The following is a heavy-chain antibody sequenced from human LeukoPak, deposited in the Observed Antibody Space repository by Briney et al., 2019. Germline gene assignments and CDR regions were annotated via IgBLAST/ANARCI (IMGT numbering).Heavy chain of an antibody. CDR2: IKTDGSET. V-gene: IGHV3-7*03. CDR1: GFYFRDHW. J-gene: IGHJ4*02. D-gene: IGHD1-26*01. Sequence: GGSLRLSCAASGFYFRDHWMDWVRQAPGKGLEWVGHIKTDGSETYYLDSLKGRISISRDNAENSLYLQMNSLRAEDTAVYFCARDRSGSYGYYFDYWGQGTLVTVSS. CDR3: ARDRSGSYGYYFDY.